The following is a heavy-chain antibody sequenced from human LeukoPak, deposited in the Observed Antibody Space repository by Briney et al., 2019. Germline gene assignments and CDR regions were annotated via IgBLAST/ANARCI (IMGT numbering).Heavy chain of an antibody. J-gene: IGHJ4*02. CDR2: TYTSGGT. V-gene: IGHV4-4*09. CDR3: ARHDPAQGYYFDY. Sequence: RASQTLSLTCTVSGGSISSYYWSWIRQPPGKGLEWIGYTYTSGGTNYNPSLKSRVTISVDTSKNQFSLKLSSVTAADTAVYYCARHDPAQGYYFDYWGQGTLVTVSS. CDR1: GGSISSYY.